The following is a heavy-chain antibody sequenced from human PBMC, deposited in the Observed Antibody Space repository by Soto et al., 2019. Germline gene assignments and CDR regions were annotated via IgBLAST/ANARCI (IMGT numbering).Heavy chain of an antibody. CDR2: ISGHNGNT. Sequence: ASVKVSCKASGYSFTSYGISWVRQAPGQGPEWMGWISGHNGNTNHPQSLQGRVTMTTDTSRNTAYMELRSLRSDDTAVYYCARDPSGYGAFDIWGQGTMVTIS. CDR3: ARDPSGYGAFDI. D-gene: IGHD5-12*01. CDR1: GYSFTSYG. J-gene: IGHJ3*02. V-gene: IGHV1-18*04.